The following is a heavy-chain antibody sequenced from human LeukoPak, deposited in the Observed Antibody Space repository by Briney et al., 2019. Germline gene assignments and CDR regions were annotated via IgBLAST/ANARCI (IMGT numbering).Heavy chain of an antibody. Sequence: AGGSLRLSCAASGFTFSSYGVHWVRQAPGKGLEWVAVISYDGSNKYYADSEKGRFTIYRDNSKNTLYLKMNSLRAEDTAVYYCANLGYCSGGSCPPGDYYFDYWGQGTLVTVSS. D-gene: IGHD2-15*01. J-gene: IGHJ4*02. CDR1: GFTFSSYG. CDR3: ANLGYCSGGSCPPGDYYFDY. V-gene: IGHV3-30*18. CDR2: ISYDGSNK.